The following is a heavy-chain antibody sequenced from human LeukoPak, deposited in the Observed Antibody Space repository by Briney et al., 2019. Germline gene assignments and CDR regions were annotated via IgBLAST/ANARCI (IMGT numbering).Heavy chain of an antibody. CDR1: GYTFTSYG. Sequence: ASVKVSCTASGYTFTSYGISWVRQAPGQGLEWMGWISAYNGNTNYAQKLQGRVTMTTDTSTSTAYMELRSLRSDDTAVYYCARDITIFGVVIRNWFDPWGQGTLVTVSS. V-gene: IGHV1-18*01. CDR2: ISAYNGNT. D-gene: IGHD3-3*01. J-gene: IGHJ5*02. CDR3: ARDITIFGVVIRNWFDP.